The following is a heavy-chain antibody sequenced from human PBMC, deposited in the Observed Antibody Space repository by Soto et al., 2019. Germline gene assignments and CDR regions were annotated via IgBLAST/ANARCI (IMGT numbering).Heavy chain of an antibody. CDR1: GFTFSSYG. Sequence: QVQLVESGGGVVQPGRSLRLSCAASGFTFSSYGMHWVRQAPGKGLEWVAVISYDGSNKYYADSVKGRFTISRDNSTNTLYLQMNSLRAEDTAVYYCAKPTERVVGAYYFDYWGQGTLVTVSS. J-gene: IGHJ4*02. CDR2: ISYDGSNK. V-gene: IGHV3-30*18. D-gene: IGHD1-26*01. CDR3: AKPTERVVGAYYFDY.